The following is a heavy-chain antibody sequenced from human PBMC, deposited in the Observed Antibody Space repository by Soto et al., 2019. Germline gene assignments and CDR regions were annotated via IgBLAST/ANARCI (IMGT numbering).Heavy chain of an antibody. J-gene: IGHJ6*02. Sequence: QVQLLQSGGGVVQPGGSLRLSCAASGFVFSSYGMHWVRQAPGKGLEWVAVISYDGSNKYYADSVKGRFTISRDNSKNTLYLQMNSLRAEDTAVYYCAKDVVVGATTGLGDYYYYYGMDVWGQGTTVTVSS. D-gene: IGHD1-26*01. CDR3: AKDVVVGATTGLGDYYYYYGMDV. V-gene: IGHV3-30*18. CDR2: ISYDGSNK. CDR1: GFVFSSYG.